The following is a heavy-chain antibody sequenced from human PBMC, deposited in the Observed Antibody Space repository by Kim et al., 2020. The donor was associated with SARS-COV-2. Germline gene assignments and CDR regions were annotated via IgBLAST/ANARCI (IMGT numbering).Heavy chain of an antibody. CDR3: ARVEVGPHGLDV. J-gene: IGHJ6*02. CDR1: GASMSSSRYQ. Sequence: SETLSLTCTVSGASMSSSRYQWGWIRQPPGKGLEWIGSIYYSGGTYYNPSLKSRVTIFVDTSKNQFSLKLSSVTAADTAVYYCARVEVGPHGLDVWGQGTTVTVSS. V-gene: IGHV4-39*01. CDR2: IYYSGGT. D-gene: IGHD1-26*01.